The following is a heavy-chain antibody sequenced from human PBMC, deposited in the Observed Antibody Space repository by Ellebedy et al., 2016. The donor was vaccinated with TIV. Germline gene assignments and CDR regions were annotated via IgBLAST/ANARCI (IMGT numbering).Heavy chain of an antibody. CDR2: IYYTGST. Sequence: MPSETLSLTCTVSGGSINYYYWSWIRQPPGKGLAWIGYIYYTGSTKYNPSLESRVSTSVDTSKNQFSLRLTSVTAADTAVYYCASDGARGGANGFDFWGQGTLVTVSS. CDR3: ASDGARGGANGFDF. J-gene: IGHJ4*02. CDR1: GGSINYYY. V-gene: IGHV4-59*01. D-gene: IGHD1-26*01.